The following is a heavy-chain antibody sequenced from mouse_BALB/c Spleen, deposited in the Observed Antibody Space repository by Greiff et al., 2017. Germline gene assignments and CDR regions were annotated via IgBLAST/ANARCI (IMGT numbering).Heavy chain of an antibody. Sequence: LKQPGSELVRPGASVKLSCKASGYTFTSYWMHWVKQRHGQGLEWIGNIYPGSGSTNYDEKFKSKGTLTVDTSSSTAYMHLSSLTSEDSAVYYCTTARATTFAYWGQGTLVTVSA. CDR1: GYTFTSYW. J-gene: IGHJ3*01. V-gene: IGHV1S22*01. CDR3: TTARATTFAY. CDR2: IYPGSGST. D-gene: IGHD3-2*01.